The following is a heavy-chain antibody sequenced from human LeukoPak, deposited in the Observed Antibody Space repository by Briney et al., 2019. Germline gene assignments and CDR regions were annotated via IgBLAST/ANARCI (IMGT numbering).Heavy chain of an antibody. J-gene: IGHJ6*03. CDR2: VYYSGST. V-gene: IGHV4-59*01. CDR3: ARGYFPYMDV. D-gene: IGHD1-1*01. Sequence: TSGTLSLTCTVSGDSISSYYWSWIRQSPGKGLEWIGHVYYSGSTNYNPSLKSRVTISIDTPKNQFSLKLSSVTAADTAVYYCARGYFPYMDVWGKGTTVTVSS. CDR1: GDSISSYY.